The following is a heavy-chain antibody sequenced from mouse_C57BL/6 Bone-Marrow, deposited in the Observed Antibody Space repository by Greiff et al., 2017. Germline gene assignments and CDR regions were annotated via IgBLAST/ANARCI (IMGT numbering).Heavy chain of an antibody. V-gene: IGHV1-59*01. CDR1: GYTFTSYW. CDR3: AREDGITSDY. Sequence: QVQLKQPGAELVRPGTSVKLSCKASGYTFTSYWMHWVKQRPGQGLEWIGVIDPSDSYTNYNQKFKGKATLTVDTSSSTAYMQLSSLTSEDSAVYYCAREDGITSDYWGQGTTLTVSS. J-gene: IGHJ2*01. CDR2: IDPSDSYT. D-gene: IGHD1-1*01.